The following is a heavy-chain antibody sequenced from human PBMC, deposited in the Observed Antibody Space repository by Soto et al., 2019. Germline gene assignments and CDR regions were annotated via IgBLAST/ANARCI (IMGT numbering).Heavy chain of an antibody. Sequence: GASVKVSCKASGGSFSSYIASWVRQAPGQGLEWMGRIIPVLGVEYYAQKFQGRVAITADKSTSTAYMEPSSLRSEDTAVYYCAKSFIPGSATPSYYGIDVSGLGTTVIVTS. CDR1: GGSFSSYI. D-gene: IGHD2-15*01. V-gene: IGHV1-69*02. J-gene: IGHJ6*02. CDR2: IIPVLGVE. CDR3: AKSFIPGSATPSYYGIDV.